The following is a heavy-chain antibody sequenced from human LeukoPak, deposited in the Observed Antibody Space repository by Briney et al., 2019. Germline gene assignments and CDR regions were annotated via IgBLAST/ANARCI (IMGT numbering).Heavy chain of an antibody. CDR3: ARHEETCSGGFCFLDYFDP. Sequence: PSETLSLTCPVSGGSISSGDYYWSWIRQPPGKGLGWVGYIYYSGSTYYNPSLKSRVTISVDTSKNQFSLKLSSVTAADTAVYYCARHEETCSGGFCFLDYFDPWGQGTLVTVSS. CDR2: IYYSGST. J-gene: IGHJ4*02. CDR1: GGSISSGDYY. D-gene: IGHD2-15*01. V-gene: IGHV4-30-4*08.